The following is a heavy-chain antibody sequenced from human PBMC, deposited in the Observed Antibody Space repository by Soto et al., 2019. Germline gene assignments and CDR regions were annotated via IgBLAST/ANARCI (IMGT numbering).Heavy chain of an antibody. D-gene: IGHD1-26*01. V-gene: IGHV3-23*01. Sequence: EVQLLESGGDLVQPGGSLRLSCAASGFSFRSYAMGWVLQAPGKGLNWVSSISAGGDGTYYADSVKGRFTISRDNSKNTVYLQMTSLRADDTAVYYCADGGRYPYYWGPGTLVTVSS. CDR2: ISAGGDGT. J-gene: IGHJ4*02. CDR1: GFSFRSYA. CDR3: ADGGRYPYY.